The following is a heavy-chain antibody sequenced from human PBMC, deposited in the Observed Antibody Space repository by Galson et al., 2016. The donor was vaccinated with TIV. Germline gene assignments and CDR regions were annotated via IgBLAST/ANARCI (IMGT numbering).Heavy chain of an antibody. CDR1: GFTFSSYA. CDR3: ARDPTGGSYHFDY. D-gene: IGHD7-27*01. Sequence: SLRLSCAASGFTFSSYALHWVRQAPGKALEWVGGISNDGSDKYYGDSVKGRFTISRDKSKNTLSLQMVSLRTEDTAVYYCARDPTGGSYHFDYWGQGALVIVS. CDR2: ISNDGSDK. V-gene: IGHV3-30*04. J-gene: IGHJ4*02.